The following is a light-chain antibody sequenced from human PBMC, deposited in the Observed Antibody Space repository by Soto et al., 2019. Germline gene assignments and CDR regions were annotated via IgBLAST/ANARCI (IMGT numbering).Light chain of an antibody. CDR3: MQSTQLPPT. V-gene: IGKV2D-29*02. CDR1: QSLLHITGETF. Sequence: DVVMTQTPLSLSVAPGQPASISCKSSQSLLHITGETFLFRYLQKPGQSPQLLIYEVSTRVSGVPDRFSGSGSGTDFTLEISRVETDDVGIYYCMQSTQLPPTFGQGIRLEIK. CDR2: EVS. J-gene: IGKJ5*01.